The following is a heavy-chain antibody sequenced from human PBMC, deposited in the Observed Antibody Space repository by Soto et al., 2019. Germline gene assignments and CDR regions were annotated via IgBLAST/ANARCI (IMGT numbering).Heavy chain of an antibody. CDR2: ISAYNGNT. CDR1: GYTFTSYG. V-gene: IGHV1-18*01. J-gene: IGHJ4*02. CDR3: ARARRYFDWLLPLDY. D-gene: IGHD3-9*01. Sequence: ASVKVSCKASGYTFTSYGISWVRQAPGQGLEWMGWISAYNGNTNYAQKLQGRVTMTTDTSTSTAYMELRSLRSDDTAVYYCARARRYFDWLLPLDYWGQGTLVTVSS.